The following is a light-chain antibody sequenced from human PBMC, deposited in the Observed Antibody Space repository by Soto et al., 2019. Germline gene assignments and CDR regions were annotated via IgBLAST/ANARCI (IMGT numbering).Light chain of an antibody. CDR3: QSYDSSLSGWV. CDR2: GNS. J-gene: IGLJ3*02. V-gene: IGLV1-40*01. CDR1: SSNIGAGYD. Sequence: QSVLTQPPSVSGAQGQRVTISCTESSSNIGAGYDVHWYQQLPGTAPKLLIYGNSNRPSGVPDRFSGSKSGTSASLAITGLQADDDADYYCQSYDSSLSGWVFGGGTKLTVL.